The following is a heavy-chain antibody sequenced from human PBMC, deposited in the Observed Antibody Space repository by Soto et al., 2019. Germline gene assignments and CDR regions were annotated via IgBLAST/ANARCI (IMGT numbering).Heavy chain of an antibody. CDR1: GGSIRSGGYY. J-gene: IGHJ4*02. CDR3: ARRLFGEFDY. V-gene: IGHV4-39*01. Sequence: SETLSLTCTVSGGSIRSGGYYWSWIRQPPGKGLEWIGSIYYSGSTYYNPSLKSRVTISVDTSKNQFSLKLSSVTAADTAVYYCARRLFGEFDYWGQGTLVTVSS. D-gene: IGHD3-10*02. CDR2: IYYSGST.